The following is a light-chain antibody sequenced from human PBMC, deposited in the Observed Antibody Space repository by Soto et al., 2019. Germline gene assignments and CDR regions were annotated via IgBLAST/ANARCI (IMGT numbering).Light chain of an antibody. Sequence: DIQMTQSPSTLSASVGDRVTITCRASQSISSWLAWYQQQPGKAPKLLIYDASSLESGVPSRFSGSGSGTEFTLTISSPQPDDFATYYCQQYNSYPLTFGGGTKVEIK. V-gene: IGKV1-5*01. J-gene: IGKJ4*01. CDR2: DAS. CDR3: QQYNSYPLT. CDR1: QSISSW.